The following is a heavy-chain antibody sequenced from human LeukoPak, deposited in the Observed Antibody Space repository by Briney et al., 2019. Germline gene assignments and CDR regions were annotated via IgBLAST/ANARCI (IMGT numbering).Heavy chain of an antibody. V-gene: IGHV3-30-3*01. J-gene: IGHJ4*02. CDR3: ARSTYYYDSSGFDY. Sequence: PGRSLRLSCAASGFTFSSYAMHWVRQAPGKGLEWVAVISYDGSNKYYADSVKGRFTISRDNSKNTLYPQMNSLRAEDTAVYYCARSTYYYDSSGFDYWGQGTLVTVSS. CDR2: ISYDGSNK. D-gene: IGHD3-22*01. CDR1: GFTFSSYA.